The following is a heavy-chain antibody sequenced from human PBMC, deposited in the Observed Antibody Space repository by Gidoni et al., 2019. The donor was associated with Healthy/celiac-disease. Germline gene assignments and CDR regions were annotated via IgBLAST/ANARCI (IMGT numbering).Heavy chain of an antibody. V-gene: IGHV4-34*01. D-gene: IGHD6-13*01. CDR3: ARGVAAAGTDY. Sequence: VQLQQWGAGLLKPSETLSLTCAVYGGSFSGYYWSWIRQPPGKGLEWIGEINHSGSTNYNPSLKSRVTISVDTSKNQFSLKLSSVTAADTAVYYCARGVAAAGTDYWGQGTLVTVSS. CDR1: GGSFSGYY. J-gene: IGHJ4*02. CDR2: INHSGST.